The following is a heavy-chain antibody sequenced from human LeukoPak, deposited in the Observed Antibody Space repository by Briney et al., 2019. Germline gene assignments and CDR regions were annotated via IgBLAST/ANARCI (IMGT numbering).Heavy chain of an antibody. CDR2: INIGGTNT. V-gene: IGHV3-11*01. J-gene: IGHJ5*02. CDR1: GFTFNDYY. Sequence: GGSPRLSCAASGFTFNDYYMSWIRQAPGKGLEWLSYINIGGTNTHYADSVKSRFTISRDNAKKSLYLEMNNLRAEDTAVYYCATDGAGFDTWGQGVLVTVSS. CDR3: ATDGAGFDT.